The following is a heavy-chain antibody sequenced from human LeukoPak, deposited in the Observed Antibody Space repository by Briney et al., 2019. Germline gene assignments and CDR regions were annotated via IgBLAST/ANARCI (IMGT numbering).Heavy chain of an antibody. Sequence: PGGSLRLSCAASGFTFSNAWMSWVRQAPGKGLEWVAFIRYDGSNKYYADSVKGRFTISRDNSKNPLYLQMNSLRAEDTAVYYCAKVPGGSSWHYFDYWGQGTLVTVSS. V-gene: IGHV3-30*02. D-gene: IGHD6-13*01. CDR2: IRYDGSNK. CDR1: GFTFSNAW. CDR3: AKVPGGSSWHYFDY. J-gene: IGHJ4*02.